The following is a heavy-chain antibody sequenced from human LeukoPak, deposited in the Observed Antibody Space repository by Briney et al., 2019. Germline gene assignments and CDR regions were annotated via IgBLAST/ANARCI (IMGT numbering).Heavy chain of an antibody. J-gene: IGHJ4*02. Sequence: GGSLRLSCAAPGFTLSSYEMNWVRLAPGKGLEWISYISRTGNSIYYADSVKGRFTISRDSAKNSLYPQMNSLRAEDTAVYYCARGPYSSNWYVDYWGQGTLVTVAS. CDR2: ISRTGNSI. CDR3: ARGPYSSNWYVDY. D-gene: IGHD6-13*01. V-gene: IGHV3-48*03. CDR1: GFTLSSYE.